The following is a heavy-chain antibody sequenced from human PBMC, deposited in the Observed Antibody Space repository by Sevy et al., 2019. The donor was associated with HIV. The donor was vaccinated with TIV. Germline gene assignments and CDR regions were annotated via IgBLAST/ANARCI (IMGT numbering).Heavy chain of an antibody. Sequence: GGSLRLSCAASGFTFSSYSMNWVHQAPGKALEWVSSIRSSNNYIYYADSLKGRFTISRDNAKNSLYLQMNSLRAEDRAVYYCARDLREFSSSSKYYFDYWGQGILVTVSS. CDR3: ARDLREFSSSSKYYFDY. J-gene: IGHJ4*02. CDR2: IRSSNNYI. CDR1: GFTFSSYS. D-gene: IGHD6-6*01. V-gene: IGHV3-21*01.